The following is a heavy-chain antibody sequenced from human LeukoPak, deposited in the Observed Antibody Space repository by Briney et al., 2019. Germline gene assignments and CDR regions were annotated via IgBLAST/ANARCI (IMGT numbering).Heavy chain of an antibody. D-gene: IGHD3-22*01. J-gene: IGHJ3*02. Sequence: SETLSLTCTVSGGSISTSSYYWGWVRQPPGKGLEWIGNIFYSGSTYYNPSLRSRVTISVDTSKNQFSLKLSSVTAADTAVYFCARGPYSYDSSGAFDIWGQGTMVTVSS. CDR3: ARGPYSYDSSGAFDI. CDR1: GGSISTSSYY. V-gene: IGHV4-39*07. CDR2: IFYSGST.